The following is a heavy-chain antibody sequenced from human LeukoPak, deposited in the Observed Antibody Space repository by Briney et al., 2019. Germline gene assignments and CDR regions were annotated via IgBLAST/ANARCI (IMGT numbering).Heavy chain of an antibody. Sequence: PSETLSLTCTVSGGSISSGGYYWGWIRQHPGKGLEWIGYIYYSGSTYYNPSLKSRVTISVDTSKNQFSLKLSPVTAADTAVYYCARITILTLAHAFDIWGQGTMVTVSS. CDR1: GGSISSGGYY. CDR3: ARITILTLAHAFDI. J-gene: IGHJ3*02. D-gene: IGHD3-9*01. V-gene: IGHV4-31*03. CDR2: IYYSGST.